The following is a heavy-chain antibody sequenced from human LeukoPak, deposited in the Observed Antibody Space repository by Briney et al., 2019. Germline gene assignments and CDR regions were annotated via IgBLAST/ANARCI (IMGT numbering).Heavy chain of an antibody. V-gene: IGHV1-2*02. CDR2: INPNSGGT. CDR1: GYTFTGYY. Sequence: ASVKVSCKASGYTFTGYYMHWVRQAPGQGLEWMGWINPNSGGTNYAQKFQGRVTMTRDTSISTVYMELSRLRSDDTAVYYCARDRLRLGYERTNWFDPWGQGALVTVSS. CDR3: ARDRLRLGYERTNWFDP. J-gene: IGHJ5*02. D-gene: IGHD2-15*01.